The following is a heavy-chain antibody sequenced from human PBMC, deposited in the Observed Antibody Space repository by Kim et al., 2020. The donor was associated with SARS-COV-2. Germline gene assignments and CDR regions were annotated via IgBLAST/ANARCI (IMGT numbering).Heavy chain of an antibody. CDR3: ARVPAGVVVPAAMPLGAFDI. Sequence: RVTISVDTSKNQFSLKLSSVTAADTAVYYCARVPAGVVVPAAMPLGAFDIWGQGTMVTVSS. D-gene: IGHD2-2*01. J-gene: IGHJ3*02. V-gene: IGHV4-34*01.